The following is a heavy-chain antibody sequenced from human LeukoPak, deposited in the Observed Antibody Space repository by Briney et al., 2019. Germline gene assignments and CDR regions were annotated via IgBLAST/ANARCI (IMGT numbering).Heavy chain of an antibody. J-gene: IGHJ4*02. Sequence: PGRSLRLSCAASGFTFDDYAMHWVRQAPGKGLEWVSGISWNSGSIGYADSVKGRFTISRDNAKNSLYLQMNSLRAEDMALYYCAKGPIAVAGTYFDYWGQGNLVTVSS. CDR2: ISWNSGSI. D-gene: IGHD6-19*01. V-gene: IGHV3-9*03. CDR3: AKGPIAVAGTYFDY. CDR1: GFTFDDYA.